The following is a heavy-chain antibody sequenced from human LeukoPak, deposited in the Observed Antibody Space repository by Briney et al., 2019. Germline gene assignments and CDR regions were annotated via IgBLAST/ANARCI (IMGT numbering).Heavy chain of an antibody. Sequence: GGSLRLSCAASGFTFSSYAMHWVRQAPGKGLEWVAVISYDGSNKYYADSVKGRFTISRDNSKNTLYLQMNSLRAEDTAVYYCARDYYGLNSFDPWGQGTLVTVSS. CDR1: GFTFSSYA. CDR3: ARDYYGLNSFDP. CDR2: ISYDGSNK. D-gene: IGHD3-10*01. J-gene: IGHJ5*02. V-gene: IGHV3-30*04.